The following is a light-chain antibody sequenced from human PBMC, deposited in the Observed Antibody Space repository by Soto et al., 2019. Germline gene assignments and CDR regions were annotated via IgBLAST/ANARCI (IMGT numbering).Light chain of an antibody. CDR2: GAS. Sequence: IVLTQSPYILSLPPGDRATLSCRASQSVTSDFLVWYQQKPGQAPRLLIYGASSRATGLPDRFSGSGSGTEFTLTISGLQSEDFAVYYCQQYNIWPRTFGQGSKVEIK. V-gene: IGKV3D-15*01. J-gene: IGKJ1*01. CDR3: QQYNIWPRT. CDR1: QSVTSD.